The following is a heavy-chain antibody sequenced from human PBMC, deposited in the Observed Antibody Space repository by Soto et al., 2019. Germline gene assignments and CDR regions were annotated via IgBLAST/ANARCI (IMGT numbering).Heavy chain of an antibody. CDR1: GFTFSSYW. D-gene: IGHD6-19*01. V-gene: IGHV3-7*03. CDR2: IKQDGSEK. J-gene: IGHJ4*02. CDR3: ARDLPIAVAGFEFDY. Sequence: LRLSCAASGFTFSSYWMSWVRQAPGKGLEWVANIKQDGSEKYYVDSVKGRFTISRDNAKNSLYLQMNSLRAEDTAVYYCARDLPIAVAGFEFDYWGQGTLVTVSS.